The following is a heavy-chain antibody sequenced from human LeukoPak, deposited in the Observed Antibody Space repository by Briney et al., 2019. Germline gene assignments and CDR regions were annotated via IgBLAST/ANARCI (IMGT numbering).Heavy chain of an antibody. CDR2: ISWDGDSK. V-gene: IGHV3-43D*04. Sequence: GGSLRLSCAASGFTFDDYAMHWVRQAPGKGLECVSLISWDGDSKYYSDSVKGRFTISRDNNKNSLYLQMNSLRTEDTALYYCATAPYDSIGIFDYWGQGTPVTVSS. CDR3: ATAPYDSIGIFDY. D-gene: IGHD3-22*01. J-gene: IGHJ4*02. CDR1: GFTFDDYA.